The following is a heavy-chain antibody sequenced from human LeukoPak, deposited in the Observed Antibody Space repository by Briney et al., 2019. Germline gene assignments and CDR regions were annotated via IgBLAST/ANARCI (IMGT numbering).Heavy chain of an antibody. CDR3: ARAGPASGPRFDP. Sequence: SQTLSLTCTVSGGSISSGSYYWTWIRQPAGKGLEWIGRIYTSGSTNYNPSLKSRVTLSVDSSKNQFSLKLTSVTAADTAVYYCARAGPASGPRFDPWGQGTLVTVSS. V-gene: IGHV4-61*02. CDR1: GGSISSGSYY. CDR2: IYTSGST. D-gene: IGHD3-10*01. J-gene: IGHJ5*02.